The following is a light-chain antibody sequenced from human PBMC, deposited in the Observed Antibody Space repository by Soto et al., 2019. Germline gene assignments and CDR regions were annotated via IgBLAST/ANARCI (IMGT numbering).Light chain of an antibody. V-gene: IGKV3-20*01. CDR3: QQYSSSPWS. J-gene: IGKJ1*01. Sequence: EIVLTQSPGTLSLSPGERAALSCWASQRVSSNYLAWYQQKPGQAPSLLIYGTSSRATGIPDRFSGSGSGTDFTLNITRLEPEDFAVYYCQQYSSSPWSFGQGTKVEVK. CDR2: GTS. CDR1: QRVSSNY.